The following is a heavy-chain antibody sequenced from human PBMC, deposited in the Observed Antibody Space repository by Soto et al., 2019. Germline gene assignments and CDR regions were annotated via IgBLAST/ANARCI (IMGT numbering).Heavy chain of an antibody. J-gene: IGHJ5*02. CDR3: FVELPPRVGWFDP. V-gene: IGHV4-34*01. CDR2: INHSGST. Sequence: QVQLQQWGAGLLKPSETLSLNCAVYGGSFSGYYWSWIRQPPGKGLEWIGEINHSGSTNYNPSLKSRVTISVDTSKNQFSLKLRSVTAADTAGYYCFVELPPRVGWFDPWGQGTLVTVSS. CDR1: GGSFSGYY. D-gene: IGHD1-26*01.